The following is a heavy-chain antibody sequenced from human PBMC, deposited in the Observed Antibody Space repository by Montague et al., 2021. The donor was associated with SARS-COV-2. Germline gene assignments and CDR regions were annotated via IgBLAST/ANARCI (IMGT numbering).Heavy chain of an antibody. CDR2: INSNGGT. CDR3: ARATSVRGAVSWFDP. D-gene: IGHD3-10*01. Sequence: SETLSLTCTVSGGSISSHFWSFIRQPPGKGLEWIGYINSNGGTSDNPSLMSRLTMSVDTSKNQFSLQLRSMTPADTAVYFCARATSVRGAVSWFDPWGQGILVTVSS. V-gene: IGHV4-59*11. J-gene: IGHJ5*02. CDR1: GGSISSHF.